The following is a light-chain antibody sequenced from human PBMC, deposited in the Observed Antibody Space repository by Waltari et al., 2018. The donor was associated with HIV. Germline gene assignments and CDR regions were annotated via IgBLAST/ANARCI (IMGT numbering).Light chain of an antibody. CDR3: QQYYTAPYT. V-gene: IGKV4-1*01. CDR1: RNVFGMTYQVGY. J-gene: IGKJ2*01. CDR2: WGS. Sequence: IVMTQSPASLAVTLGDRVTINCKSSRNVFGMTYQVGYLSWYQQKPGQPPKLLIRWGSTRAVGVPGRFSAGGYGTEFTLTISSLQEEDVGVYYCQQYYTAPYTFGQGTRVEVK.